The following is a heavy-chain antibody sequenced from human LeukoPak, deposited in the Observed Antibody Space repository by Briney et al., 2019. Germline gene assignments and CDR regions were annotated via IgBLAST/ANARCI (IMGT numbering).Heavy chain of an antibody. V-gene: IGHV4-34*01. D-gene: IGHD3-10*01. CDR3: ARGRWFGESISVHFDY. CDR2: INHSGST. Sequence: SETLSLTCAVYGGSFSGYYWSWIRQPPGKGLEWIGEINHSGSTNYNPSLKSRVTISVDTSKNQFSLKLGSVTAADTAVYYCARGRWFGESISVHFDYWGQGTLVTVSS. CDR1: GGSFSGYY. J-gene: IGHJ4*02.